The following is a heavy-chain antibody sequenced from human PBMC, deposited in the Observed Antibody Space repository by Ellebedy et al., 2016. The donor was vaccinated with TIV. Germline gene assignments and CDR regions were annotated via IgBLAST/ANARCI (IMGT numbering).Heavy chain of an antibody. CDR1: GGSISSYY. CDR3: AREDSGSSFDN. V-gene: IGHV4-59*01. D-gene: IGHD1-26*01. J-gene: IGHJ4*02. CDR2: ILYSGST. Sequence: SETLSLTCTVSGGSISSYYWSWIRQPPGKGLEWIGYILYSGSTNYNPALKSRVTISLDLSKNQFSLNLSSVTAADTAVYYCAREDSGSSFDNWGQGILVTVSS.